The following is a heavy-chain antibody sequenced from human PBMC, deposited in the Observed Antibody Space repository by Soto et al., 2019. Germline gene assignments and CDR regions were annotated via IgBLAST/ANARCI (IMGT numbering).Heavy chain of an antibody. J-gene: IGHJ4*02. CDR3: AREVGGGRQYYFDS. D-gene: IGHD3-16*01. Sequence: ASVKVSCKASGYTFTGYYIHWVRQAPGQGLEWMGWTNPSNGGTNYTQKFQGRVTMTRDTSLSIGYMELTTLRSDDTAVFYCAREVGGGRQYYFDSWGLRTRGAV. CDR2: TNPSNGGT. V-gene: IGHV1-2*02. CDR1: GYTFTGYY.